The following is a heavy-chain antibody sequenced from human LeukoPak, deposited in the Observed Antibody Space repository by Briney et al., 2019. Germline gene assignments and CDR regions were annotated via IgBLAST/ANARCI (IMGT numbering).Heavy chain of an antibody. V-gene: IGHV3-64D*06. J-gene: IGHJ6*04. CDR3: VKNLGGSGSYCNGGNYYYGMDV. D-gene: IGHD3-10*01. Sequence: GGSLRLSCSASGFTFSSYAMHWVRQAPGKGLEYVSAISSNGGSTYYADSVKGRFTISRDNSKNTLYLQMSSLRAEDTAVYYCVKNLGGSGSYCNGGNYYYGMDVWGKGTTVTVSS. CDR1: GFTFSSYA. CDR2: ISSNGGST.